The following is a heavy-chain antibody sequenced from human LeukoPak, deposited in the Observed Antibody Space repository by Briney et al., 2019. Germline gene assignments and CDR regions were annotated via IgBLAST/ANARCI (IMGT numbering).Heavy chain of an antibody. Sequence: SETLSLTCAVYGGSFSGYHWSWIRQPPGKGLEWIGEINHSGSTNYNPSLKSRVTISVDTSKNQFSLKLSSVTAADTAVYYCARGMSSGYHYYYYYYGMDVWGQGTTVTVSS. CDR2: INHSGST. CDR1: GGSFSGYH. V-gene: IGHV4-34*01. D-gene: IGHD3-22*01. J-gene: IGHJ6*02. CDR3: ARGMSSGYHYYYYYYGMDV.